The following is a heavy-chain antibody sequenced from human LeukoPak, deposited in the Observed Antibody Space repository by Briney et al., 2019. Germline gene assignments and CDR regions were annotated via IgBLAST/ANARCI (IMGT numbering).Heavy chain of an antibody. J-gene: IGHJ3*02. CDR2: ISYDGSNK. Sequence: GRSLRLSCAASGFTFSSYAMHWVRQAPGKGLEWVAVISYDGSNKYYADSVKGRFTISRDNSKNTLYLQMNSLRAEDTAVYYCARGNDDSSGNPVNAFDIWGQGTMVTVSS. CDR3: ARGNDDSSGNPVNAFDI. V-gene: IGHV3-30-3*01. CDR1: GFTFSSYA. D-gene: IGHD3-22*01.